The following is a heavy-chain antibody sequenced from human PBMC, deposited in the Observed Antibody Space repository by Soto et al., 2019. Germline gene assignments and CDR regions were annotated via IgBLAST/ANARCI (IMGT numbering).Heavy chain of an antibody. J-gene: IGHJ1*01. D-gene: IGHD6-6*01. CDR1: GYSFTNYW. CDR3: SKFKYSTSVRYLQH. CDR2: IYCADSDT. V-gene: IGHV5-51*01. Sequence: PGESLKISCKTSGYSFTNYWIAWVRQMPGRGLEWMGIIYCADSDTTYSPSFEAQVTISADKSISTAYLQWTSLKASDTAIYYCSKFKYSTSVRYLQHWGQGTPVTVYS.